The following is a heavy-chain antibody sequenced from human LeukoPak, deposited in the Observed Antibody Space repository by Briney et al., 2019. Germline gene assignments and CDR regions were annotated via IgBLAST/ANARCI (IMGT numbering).Heavy chain of an antibody. CDR2: ISSSGSTI. Sequence: PGGSLRLSCAASGFTFSDYYMSWIRQAPGKGLEWVSYISSSGSTIYYADSVKGRSTISRDNAKNSLYLQMNSLRAEDTAVYYCASSSSWYYYYYGMDVWGQGTTVTVSS. V-gene: IGHV3-11*01. CDR1: GFTFSDYY. J-gene: IGHJ6*02. CDR3: ASSSSWYYYYYGMDV. D-gene: IGHD6-13*01.